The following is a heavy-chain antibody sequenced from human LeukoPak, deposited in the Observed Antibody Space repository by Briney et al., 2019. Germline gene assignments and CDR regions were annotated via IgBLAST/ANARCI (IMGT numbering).Heavy chain of an antibody. CDR3: VRGDGSGSYYNDLGFDY. CDR1: GFTVSSNY. Sequence: GGSLRLSCAASGFTVSSNYMSWVRQAPGKGLEWVSVIYSGGSTYYADSVKGRFTISRDNSKNTLYLQMNSLRAEDTAVYYCVRGDGSGSYYNDLGFDYWGQGTLVTVSS. D-gene: IGHD3-10*01. CDR2: IYSGGST. J-gene: IGHJ4*02. V-gene: IGHV3-66*02.